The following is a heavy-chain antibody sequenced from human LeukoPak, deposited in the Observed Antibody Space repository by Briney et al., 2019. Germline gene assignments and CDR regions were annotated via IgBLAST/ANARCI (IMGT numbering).Heavy chain of an antibody. CDR1: GFTFSSYA. V-gene: IGHV3-9*01. CDR2: ISWNSDTI. D-gene: IGHD5-12*01. CDR3: ATNGGGDGGYGNFDY. J-gene: IGHJ4*02. Sequence: GGSLRLSCAASGFTFSSYAMSWVRQAPGKGLEWVSGISWNSDTIGYGDSVKGRFTISRDNAKNSLYLQMNSLRPEGTALYYCATNGGGDGGYGNFDYWGQGTLVTVSS.